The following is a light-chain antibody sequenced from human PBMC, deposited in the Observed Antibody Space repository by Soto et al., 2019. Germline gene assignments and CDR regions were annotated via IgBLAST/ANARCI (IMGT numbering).Light chain of an antibody. CDR1: TSDVGGYYY. Sequence: QSALTQPRSVSGSPGQSVAISCTGTTSDVGGYYYVSWHQQHPGKAPELIIFNVSKRPSGVPDRFSGSKSGNTAPLTISGLQAEDEADYFCCSYAGDFYVFGSGTKLTVL. CDR3: CSYAGDFYV. J-gene: IGLJ1*01. V-gene: IGLV2-11*01. CDR2: NVS.